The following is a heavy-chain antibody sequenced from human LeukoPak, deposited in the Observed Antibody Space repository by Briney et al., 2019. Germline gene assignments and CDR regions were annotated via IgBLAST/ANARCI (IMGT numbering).Heavy chain of an antibody. CDR2: IIPIFGTA. Sequence: SVKVSCKASGGTFSSYAISWVRQAPGQGLEWMGRIIPIFGTANYAQKFQGRVTITTDESTSTAYMELSSLRSEDTAVYYCAKDGDIVLTPNYYYYMDVWGKGTTVTVSS. V-gene: IGHV1-69*05. CDR3: AKDGDIVLTPNYYYYMDV. CDR1: GGTFSSYA. J-gene: IGHJ6*03. D-gene: IGHD2-8*01.